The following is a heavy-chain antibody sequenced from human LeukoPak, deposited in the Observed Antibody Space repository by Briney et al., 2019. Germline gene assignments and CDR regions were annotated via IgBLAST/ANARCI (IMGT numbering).Heavy chain of an antibody. V-gene: IGHV4-39*01. CDR3: ARLGSGAGAYDFWSGYYPRYFDY. Sequence: SETLSLTCTVSGGSISSSSYYWGWIRQPPGKGLEWIGSIYYSGSTYYNPSLKSRVTISVDTSKNQFSLKLSSVTAADTAVYYCARLGSGAGAYDFWSGYYPRYFDYWGQGTLVTVSS. D-gene: IGHD3-3*01. J-gene: IGHJ4*02. CDR2: IYYSGST. CDR1: GGSISSSSYY.